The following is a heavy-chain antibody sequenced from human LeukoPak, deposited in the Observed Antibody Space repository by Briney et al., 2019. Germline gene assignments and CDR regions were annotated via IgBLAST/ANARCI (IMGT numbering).Heavy chain of an antibody. Sequence: ASVKVSCKASGYTFTSYYMHWVRQAPGQGLEWMGWISAYNGNTNYAQKLQGRVTMTTDTSTSTAYMELRSLRSDETAVYYCARDQGIAVAAPGYWGQGTLVTVSS. CDR3: ARDQGIAVAAPGY. D-gene: IGHD6-19*01. CDR1: GYTFTSYY. V-gene: IGHV1-18*04. J-gene: IGHJ4*02. CDR2: ISAYNGNT.